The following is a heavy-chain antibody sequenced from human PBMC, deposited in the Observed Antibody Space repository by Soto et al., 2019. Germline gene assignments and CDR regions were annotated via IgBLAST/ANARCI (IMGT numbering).Heavy chain of an antibody. D-gene: IGHD1-20*01. CDR3: ARGDNWNNSYDYYYMDV. CDR1: GYTFTSYD. Sequence: QVQLVQSGAEVKKPGASVKVSCKASGYTFTSYDINWVRQATGQGLEWMGWMNPNSGNTGYAQKFQGRVTMTRNTSISTAYMELSSLSSEDTAVYYCARGDNWNNSYDYYYMDVWGKGTTVTVSS. CDR2: MNPNSGNT. J-gene: IGHJ6*03. V-gene: IGHV1-8*01.